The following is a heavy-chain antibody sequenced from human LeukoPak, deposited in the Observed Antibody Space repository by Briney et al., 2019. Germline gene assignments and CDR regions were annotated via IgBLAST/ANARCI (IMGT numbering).Heavy chain of an antibody. Sequence: ASVKVSCKASGYTFTGYYMHWVRQAPGQGLEWMGWINPNSGGTYYAQKFQGRVTMTRDTSISTAYMELSRLRSDDTAVYYCARGGPIVVVPASSWGQGTLVTVSS. CDR3: ARGGPIVVVPASS. CDR1: GYTFTGYY. CDR2: INPNSGGT. D-gene: IGHD2-2*01. V-gene: IGHV1-2*02. J-gene: IGHJ5*02.